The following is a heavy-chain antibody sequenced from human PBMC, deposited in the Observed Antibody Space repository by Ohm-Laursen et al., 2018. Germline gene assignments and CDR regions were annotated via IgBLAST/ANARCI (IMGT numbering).Heavy chain of an antibody. CDR1: GGSISSYY. D-gene: IGHD6-6*01. Sequence: SETLSLTCSVSGGSISSYYWSWIRQPAGKGLEWIGRIYTSGSTNYNPSLKSRVTMSVDTSKNQFSLKLSSVTAAGTAVYYCAMYSSSSGFDPWGQGTLVTVSS. CDR3: AMYSSSSGFDP. V-gene: IGHV4-4*07. J-gene: IGHJ5*02. CDR2: IYTSGST.